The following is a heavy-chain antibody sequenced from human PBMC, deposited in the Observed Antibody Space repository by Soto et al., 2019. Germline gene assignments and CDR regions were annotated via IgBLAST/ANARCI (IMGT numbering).Heavy chain of an antibody. V-gene: IGHV1-18*01. Sequence: QVQLVQSGTEVKKPGASVKVSCKASGYTFTRYGLSWVRQAPGQGLEWMGWISGSNGNTNYAQKLKGRFTMTTDTSTITAYRELRSLGSDDTAVDYYARVGYSGSSHGALDIWGQGTMVTVSS. CDR3: ARVGYSGSSHGALDI. D-gene: IGHD5-12*01. J-gene: IGHJ3*02. CDR1: GYTFTRYG. CDR2: ISGSNGNT.